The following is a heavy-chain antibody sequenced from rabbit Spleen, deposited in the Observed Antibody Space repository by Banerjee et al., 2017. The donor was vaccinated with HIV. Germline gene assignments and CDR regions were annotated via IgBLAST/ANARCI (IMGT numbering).Heavy chain of an antibody. CDR2: VAAGVSFTT. J-gene: IGHJ3*01. CDR3: ARDLPDIIGWNFGF. D-gene: IGHD1-1*01. V-gene: IGHV1S40*01. Sequence: QSLEESGGDLVKPGGTLTLTCTASGFSFTYIDYLCWVRQPPGKGPEWIACVAAGVSFTTYYATWAKGRFTISKPSSTTVFLQMTSLTAADTATYFCARDLPDIIGWNFGFWGQGTLVTVS. CDR1: GFSFTYIDY.